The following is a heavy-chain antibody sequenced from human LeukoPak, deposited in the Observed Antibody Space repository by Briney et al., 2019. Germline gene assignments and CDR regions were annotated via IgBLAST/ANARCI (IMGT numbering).Heavy chain of an antibody. CDR2: INGNGGST. D-gene: IGHD5-12*01. CDR3: AREGAGYRGYDYDYFYAMDV. Sequence: GGSLRLSCAASGFTFEDYAMNWVRQVPRKGLEWVSGINGNGGSTGYADSVKGRFTISRDNAKNSVYLQMSSLRAEDTALYYCAREGAGYRGYDYDYFYAMDVWGQGTTVTVSS. J-gene: IGHJ6*02. V-gene: IGHV3-20*04. CDR1: GFTFEDYA.